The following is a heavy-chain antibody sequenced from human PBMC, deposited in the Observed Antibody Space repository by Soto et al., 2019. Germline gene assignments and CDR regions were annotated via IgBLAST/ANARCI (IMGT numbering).Heavy chain of an antibody. CDR1: GFTFSSYG. V-gene: IGHV3-33*01. D-gene: IGHD2-21*02. CDR2: IWYDGSNK. Sequence: GGSLRLSCAASGFTFSSYGMHWVRQAPGKGLEWVAVIWYDGSNKYYADSVKGRFTISRDNSKNTLYLQMNSLRAEDTAVYYCARDDVVTATPDYWGQGTLVTVSS. CDR3: ARDDVVTATPDY. J-gene: IGHJ4*02.